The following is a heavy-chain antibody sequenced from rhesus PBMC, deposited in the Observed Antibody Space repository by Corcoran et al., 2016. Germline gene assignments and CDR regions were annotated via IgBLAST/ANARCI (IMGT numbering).Heavy chain of an antibody. CDR1: GFTFSTYG. D-gene: IGHD3-9*01. CDR2: ISNGGDSP. Sequence: EVQLVESGGGLVQPGGSLRLSCAASGFTFSTYGMSWVRKAPGKGREWVSFISNGGDSPNYADPVKGPFTISRDNSKNPLSLQMNSLRAEDTAVYYCAKQYEDDYGYYYWTDYWGQGVLVTVSS. J-gene: IGHJ4*01. V-gene: IGHV3S5*01. CDR3: AKQYEDDYGYYYWTDY.